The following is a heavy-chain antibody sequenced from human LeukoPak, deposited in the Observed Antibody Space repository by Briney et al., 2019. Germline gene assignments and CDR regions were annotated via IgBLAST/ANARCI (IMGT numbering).Heavy chain of an antibody. CDR2: IYYSGST. CDR1: GGSIGSSSYY. D-gene: IGHD5-12*01. V-gene: IGHV4-39*01. CDR3: ARHRDSGYDFYYYYYMDV. Sequence: SETLSLTCTVSGGSIGSSSYYWGWIRQPPGKGLEWIGSIYYSGSTYYNPSLKSRVTISVDTSKNQFSLKLSSVTAADTAVYYCARHRDSGYDFYYYYYMDVWGKGTTVTISS. J-gene: IGHJ6*03.